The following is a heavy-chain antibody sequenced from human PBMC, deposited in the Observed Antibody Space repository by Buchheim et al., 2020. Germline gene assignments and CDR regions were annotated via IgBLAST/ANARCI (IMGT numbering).Heavy chain of an antibody. D-gene: IGHD1-1*01. J-gene: IGHJ4*02. V-gene: IGHV3-7*01. CDR3: AREGTWAVDY. CDR2: IKQDGSEK. Sequence: EVQLVESGGGLVQPGGSLRISCAVSGFTFNTHWMSWVRQAPGKGLEWVANIKQDGSEKDYVDSVKGRFTISRDNAKKSLYLQMNSLRAEDTAVYYCAREGTWAVDYWGQGTL. CDR1: GFTFNTHW.